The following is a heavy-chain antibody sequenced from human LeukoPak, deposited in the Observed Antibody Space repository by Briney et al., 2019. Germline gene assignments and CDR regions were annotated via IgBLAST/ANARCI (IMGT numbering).Heavy chain of an antibody. V-gene: IGHV1-8*03. CDR3: ASDPYDFWSGASA. J-gene: IGHJ5*02. CDR2: MNPNSGNT. Sequence: GASVKVSCKASGYTFTSYDINWVRQATGQGLEWMGWMNPNSGNTGYAQKFQGRVTITRNTSISTAYMELSSLRSEDTAVYYCASDPYDFWSGASAWGQGTLVTVSS. CDR1: GYTFTSYD. D-gene: IGHD3-3*01.